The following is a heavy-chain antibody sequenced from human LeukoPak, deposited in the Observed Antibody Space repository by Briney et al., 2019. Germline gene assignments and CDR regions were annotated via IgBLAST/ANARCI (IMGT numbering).Heavy chain of an antibody. J-gene: IGHJ6*03. CDR2: IIPIFGTA. CDR1: GGTFSSYA. Sequence: ASVKVSCKASGGTFSSYAISWVRQAPGQGLEWMGGIIPIFGTANYAQKFQGRVTITADKSTSTAYMELSSLRSEDTAVYYCARGVTTVTFYYYYYMDVWGKGTTVTVSS. V-gene: IGHV1-69*06. CDR3: ARGVTTVTFYYYYYMDV. D-gene: IGHD4-11*01.